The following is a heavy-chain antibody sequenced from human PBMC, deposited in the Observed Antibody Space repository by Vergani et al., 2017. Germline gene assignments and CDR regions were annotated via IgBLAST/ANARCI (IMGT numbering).Heavy chain of an antibody. D-gene: IGHD2-21*01. CDR1: GITFWKFG. CDR2: ISWNSGAV. Sequence: EVDLVESGGGLAQPGGSLRLSCEASGITFWKFGMHWVRQGPGKGLEWVSGISWNSGAVDYADSVRGRFTISRDNADNSVYLQMNSLRPVDTAVYYCARDIPRGASYFDFWGRGALVIVSS. CDR3: ARDIPRGASYFDF. V-gene: IGHV3-9*01. J-gene: IGHJ4*02.